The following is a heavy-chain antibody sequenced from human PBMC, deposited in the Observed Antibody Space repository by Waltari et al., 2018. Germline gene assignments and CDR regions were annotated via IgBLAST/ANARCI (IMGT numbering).Heavy chain of an antibody. Sequence: EVQLVESGGGLVQPGGSLSLSCAASGFTFSSYALSWVRRAPGKGLEWVAAISGSGGSTYYADSVKGRFTISRDNSKNTLYLQMNSLRAEDTAVYYCAKRAVTHYYGMDVWGQGTTVTVSS. CDR2: ISGSGGST. V-gene: IGHV3-23*04. D-gene: IGHD6-19*01. CDR1: GFTFSSYA. CDR3: AKRAVTHYYGMDV. J-gene: IGHJ6*02.